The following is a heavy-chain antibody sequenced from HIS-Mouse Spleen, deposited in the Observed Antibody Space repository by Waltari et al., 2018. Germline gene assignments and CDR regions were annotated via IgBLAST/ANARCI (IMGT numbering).Heavy chain of an antibody. CDR2: ISYSGST. CDR1: GGSISSSSYY. V-gene: IGHV4-39*07. Sequence: QLQLQESGPGLVKPSETLSLTCTVSGGSISSSSYYWGWIRQPPGKGLEWIGSISYSGSTYYNPSLKRRVTISVDTSTNQFSLKLSSVTAADTAVYYCAREIPYSSSWYDWYFDLWGRGTLVTVSS. J-gene: IGHJ2*01. D-gene: IGHD6-13*01. CDR3: AREIPYSSSWYDWYFDL.